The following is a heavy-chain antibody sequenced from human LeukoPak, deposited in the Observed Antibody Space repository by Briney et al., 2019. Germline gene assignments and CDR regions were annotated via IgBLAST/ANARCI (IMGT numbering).Heavy chain of an antibody. CDR2: TYYRSKWYN. CDR1: GDSVSSNSAA. V-gene: IGHV6-1*01. CDR3: ARSTLNWACDY. Sequence: SQTLSLTCAISGDSVSSNSAAWNWIRQPPSRGLEWLGRTYYRSKWYNDYAVSVKSRITINPDTSQNQFSLQPNSVTPEDTAVYYCARSTLNWACDYWGQGTLVTVSS. J-gene: IGHJ4*02. D-gene: IGHD7-27*01.